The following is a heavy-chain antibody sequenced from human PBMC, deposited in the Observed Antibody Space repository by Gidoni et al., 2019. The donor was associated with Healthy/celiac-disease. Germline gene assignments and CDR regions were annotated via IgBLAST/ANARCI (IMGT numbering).Heavy chain of an antibody. V-gene: IGHV3-48*03. CDR3: AGAPYYYYGMDV. J-gene: IGHJ6*02. CDR2: ISSSGSTI. Sequence: EVQLVESGGGLVQPGGSLRLSCAASGFTFSSYEMNWVRQAPGKGLEWVSYISSSGSTIYYADSVKGRFTISRDNAKNSLYLQMNSLRAEDTAVYYCAGAPYYYYGMDVWGQGTTVTVSS. CDR1: GFTFSSYE.